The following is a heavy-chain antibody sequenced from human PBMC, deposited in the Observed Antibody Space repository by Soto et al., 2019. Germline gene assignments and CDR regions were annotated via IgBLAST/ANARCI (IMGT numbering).Heavy chain of an antibody. J-gene: IGHJ4*02. D-gene: IGHD4-17*01. CDR2: IYWDDSK. CDR1: GFSLSTSGVG. CDR3: AHKGYGDYPLEY. V-gene: IGHV2-5*02. Sequence: QITLKESGPALVKPTQTLTLTCTFSGFSLSTSGVGVGWIRQPPGKALEWLAVIYWDDSKHYSTSLESRLTITKDTSKNQVVLTMTNMDPVDTATYFCAHKGYGDYPLEYWGQGTLVTVSS.